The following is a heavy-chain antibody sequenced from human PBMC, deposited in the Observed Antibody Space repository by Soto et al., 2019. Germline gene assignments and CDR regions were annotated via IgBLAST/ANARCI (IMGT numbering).Heavy chain of an antibody. Sequence: GPLRLSGAGSVFTCNTHGMHWVRQAPGKGLEWVAVISYDGSNTYYADSVKGRFTISRDNSKNMLFLQMNSLRVEDTAVYYCAELVTTMGRAFAIWGQGTMVTVSS. CDR3: AELVTTMGRAFAI. CDR1: VFTCNTHG. J-gene: IGHJ3*02. D-gene: IGHD1-1*01. V-gene: IGHV3-30*03. CDR2: ISYDGSNT.